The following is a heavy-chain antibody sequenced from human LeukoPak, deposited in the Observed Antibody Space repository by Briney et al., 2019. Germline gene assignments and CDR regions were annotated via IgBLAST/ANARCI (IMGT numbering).Heavy chain of an antibody. CDR1: GYTFTAYY. V-gene: IGHV1-2*02. Sequence: ASVKVSCKASGYTFTAYYMHWVRQAPGQGLEGMGWINPNSGGTNYAQKFQGRVTMTRDTSISTAYMELSRLRSDDTAVYYCARDGIAAAGISGAYYMDVWGKGTTVTISS. CDR2: INPNSGGT. CDR3: ARDGIAAAGISGAYYMDV. J-gene: IGHJ6*03. D-gene: IGHD6-13*01.